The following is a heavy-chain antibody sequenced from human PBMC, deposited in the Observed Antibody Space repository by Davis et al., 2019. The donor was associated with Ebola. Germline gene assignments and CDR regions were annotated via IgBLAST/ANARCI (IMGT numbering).Heavy chain of an antibody. D-gene: IGHD5-12*01. Sequence: GGSLRLSCAASGFTFGSYAMNWVRQAPGKGLEWVSYISSTSRTMYYADSVKGRFTISRDNAKNSVYLQLNSLTDEDTAVYYCAREGYTGYVLISGSYCADYWGQGTLVTVSS. J-gene: IGHJ4*02. V-gene: IGHV3-48*02. CDR3: AREGYTGYVLISGSYCADY. CDR2: ISSTSRTM. CDR1: GFTFGSYA.